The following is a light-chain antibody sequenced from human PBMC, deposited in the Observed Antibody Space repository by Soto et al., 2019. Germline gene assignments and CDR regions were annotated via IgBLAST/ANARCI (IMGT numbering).Light chain of an antibody. V-gene: IGLV1-40*01. Sequence: QSVLTQPPSVSGSPGQRVTISCTGSSSNIGAGYDVHWYQQLPGTAPKLLIYGNSNRTSGVPDRFSGSKSGTSASLAITGLQAEDAADYSCPSYDRSLRGSIFGGGTKVTVL. J-gene: IGLJ2*01. CDR2: GNS. CDR3: PSYDRSLRGSI. CDR1: SSNIGAGYD.